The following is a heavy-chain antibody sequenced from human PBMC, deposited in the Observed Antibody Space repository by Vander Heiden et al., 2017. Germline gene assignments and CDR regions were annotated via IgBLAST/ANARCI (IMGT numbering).Heavy chain of an antibody. D-gene: IGHD6-19*01. J-gene: IGHJ4*02. CDR1: GYTFTSYH. V-gene: IGHV1-46*01. CDR3: ARDGSGKAFDY. Sequence: QVQLVQSGAEVKKPGASVKVSCKASGYTFTSYHMHWVRQAPGQGLEWMGIINPSGGSTSYAQKFQGRVTMTRDTSTSTVYMELSSLRSEDTAVYYCARDGSGKAFDYWGQGTLVTVSS. CDR2: INPSGGST.